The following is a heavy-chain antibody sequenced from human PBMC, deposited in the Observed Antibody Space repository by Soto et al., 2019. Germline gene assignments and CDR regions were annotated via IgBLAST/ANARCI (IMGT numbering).Heavy chain of an antibody. D-gene: IGHD6-13*01. Sequence: EVQLLESGGGLVQPGGSLRLSCAASGFTFSSYAMSWVRQAPGKGLEWVSAISGSGGSTYYADSVKGRFTISRYNSKNTLYLQMNTLRAEDTAVYYCAKENGYSSSWFEFDYWGQGTLVTVSS. CDR3: AKENGYSSSWFEFDY. V-gene: IGHV3-23*01. CDR2: ISGSGGST. J-gene: IGHJ4*02. CDR1: GFTFSSYA.